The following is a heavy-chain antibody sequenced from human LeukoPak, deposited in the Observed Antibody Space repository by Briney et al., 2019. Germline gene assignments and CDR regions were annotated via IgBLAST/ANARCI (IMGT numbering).Heavy chain of an antibody. CDR2: ISSSSSYI. CDR1: GFTFSSYS. CDR3: ARPYDYGDYVDAFDI. V-gene: IGHV3-21*01. D-gene: IGHD4-17*01. J-gene: IGHJ3*02. Sequence: PGRSLRLSCAASGFTFSSYSMNWVRQAPGKGLEWVSSISSSSSYIYYADSVKGRFTISRDNAKNSLYLQMNSLRAEDTAVYYCARPYDYGDYVDAFDIWGQGTMVTVSS.